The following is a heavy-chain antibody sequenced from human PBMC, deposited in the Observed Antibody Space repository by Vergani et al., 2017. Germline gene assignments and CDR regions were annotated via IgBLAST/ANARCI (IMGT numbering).Heavy chain of an antibody. CDR1: GYTFTSYG. V-gene: IGHV1-18*01. CDR3: ARDEVTMVRGVIEGREDY. J-gene: IGHJ4*02. CDR2: ISAYNGNT. Sequence: QVQLVQSGAEVKTPGASVKVSCKASGYTFTSYGISWVRQAPGQGLEWMGWISAYNGNTNYAQKLQGRVTMTTDTSTSTAYMELRSLRSDDTAVYYCARDEVTMVRGVIEGREDYWGQGTLVTVSS. D-gene: IGHD3-10*01.